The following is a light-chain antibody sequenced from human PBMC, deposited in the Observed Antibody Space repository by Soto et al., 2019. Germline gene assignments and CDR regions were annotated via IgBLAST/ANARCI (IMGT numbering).Light chain of an antibody. J-gene: IGKJ2*01. CDR1: QNIDSSF. CDR2: GAS. Sequence: EILLTQSPGTLSLSPGERATLSCRASQNIDSSFLAWYQQRPGQAPRLLIYGASSRATGIPDRFSGSGSGTDFTLSISRLEPEDFAVYYCQQYGSSLYTFGQGTKLEIK. CDR3: QQYGSSLYT. V-gene: IGKV3-20*01.